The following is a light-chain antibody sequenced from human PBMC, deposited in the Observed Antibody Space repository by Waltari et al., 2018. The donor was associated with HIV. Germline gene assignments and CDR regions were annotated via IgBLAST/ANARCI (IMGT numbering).Light chain of an antibody. J-gene: IGLJ3*02. CDR1: NSNIGNNN. V-gene: IGLV1-47*01. CDR3: AALDDSLSGGV. Sequence: QSVLTQPPSASGTPGQGVTISCSGSNSNIGNNNVYWYQQLPGTAPKLLIYRNTQRPSGVPDRFSGSKSGTSASLAISGLRSEDEADYYCAALDDSLSGGVFGGGTTLTVL. CDR2: RNT.